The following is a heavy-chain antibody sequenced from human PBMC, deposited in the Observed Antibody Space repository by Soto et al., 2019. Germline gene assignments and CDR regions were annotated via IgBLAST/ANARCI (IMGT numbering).Heavy chain of an antibody. CDR3: ARHDPYYDILTGYADY. J-gene: IGHJ4*02. D-gene: IGHD3-9*01. V-gene: IGHV1-18*01. CDR1: GYTFTSYG. CDR2: ISAYNGNT. Sequence: ASVKVSCKASGYTFTSYGISWVRQAPGQGLKWMGWISAYNGNTNYAQKLQGRVTMTTDTSTSTAYMELRSLRSDDTAVYYCARHDPYYDILTGYADYWGQGTLVTVSS.